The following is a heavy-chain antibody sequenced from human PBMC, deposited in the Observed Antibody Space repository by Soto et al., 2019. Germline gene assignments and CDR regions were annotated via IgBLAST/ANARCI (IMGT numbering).Heavy chain of an antibody. V-gene: IGHV1-2*04. D-gene: IGHD6-13*01. Sequence: ASVKVSCKASGYTFTGYYMHWVRQAPGQGLEWMGWINPNSGGTNYAQKFQGWVTMTRDTSISTAYMELSRLRSDDTAEYYCARDSSSSWAGMDVWGQGTTVTVSS. CDR3: ARDSSSSWAGMDV. CDR1: GYTFTGYY. J-gene: IGHJ6*02. CDR2: INPNSGGT.